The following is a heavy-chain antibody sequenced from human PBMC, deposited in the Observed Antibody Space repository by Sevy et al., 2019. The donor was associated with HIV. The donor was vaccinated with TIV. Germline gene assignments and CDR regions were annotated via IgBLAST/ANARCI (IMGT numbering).Heavy chain of an antibody. Sequence: GGSLRLSCAASGLTFSSYSMNWVRQAPGKGLEWVSPISSSSSYIYYADSVKGRFTISRDNAKNSLYLQMNSLRAEDTAVYYCARDGYCSSTSCYAYYYYGMDVWGQGTTVTVSS. CDR2: ISSSSSYI. CDR3: ARDGYCSSTSCYAYYYYGMDV. CDR1: GLTFSSYS. V-gene: IGHV3-21*01. D-gene: IGHD2-2*03. J-gene: IGHJ6*02.